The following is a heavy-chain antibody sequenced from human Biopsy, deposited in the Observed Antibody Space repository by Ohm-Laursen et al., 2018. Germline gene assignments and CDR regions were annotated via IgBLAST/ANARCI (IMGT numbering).Heavy chain of an antibody. CDR2: IYPGGST. Sequence: SETLSLTCNVSGGDINNYYWSWIRQPAGKGLEWIGRIYPGGSTNYNPSPKSRVTMSVDTSKKQLSLRLRSVTAADTAMYYCASVVLGPTNDAFDLWGQGTMVAVSS. V-gene: IGHV4-4*07. CDR3: ASVVLGPTNDAFDL. J-gene: IGHJ3*01. CDR1: GGDINNYY. D-gene: IGHD3-22*01.